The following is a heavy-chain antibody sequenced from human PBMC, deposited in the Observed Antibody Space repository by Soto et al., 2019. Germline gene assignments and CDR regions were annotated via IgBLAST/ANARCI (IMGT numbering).Heavy chain of an antibody. J-gene: IGHJ4*02. D-gene: IGHD4-17*01. CDR2: IKSDGSST. CDR1: GVTFSSYW. Sequence: EVQLVESGGGLVQPGGSLTLSCAASGVTFSSYWMHWVSQPPGKGLVWVSRIKSDGSSTNYADSVKCRFTISRDNAKNTLYRQMNSLRAEDKAVYYCARVYGDFDYWGRGTLVTVSS. CDR3: ARVYGDFDY. V-gene: IGHV3-74*01.